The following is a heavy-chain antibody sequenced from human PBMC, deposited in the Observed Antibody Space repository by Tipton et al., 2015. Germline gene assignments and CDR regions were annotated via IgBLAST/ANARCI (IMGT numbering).Heavy chain of an antibody. V-gene: IGHV4-59*07. CDR3: AKNWDYDILTRDYQTVDY. CDR1: DGSISSYY. Sequence: TLSLTCTVSDGSISSYYWSWIRQPPGKGLEWIGYIYYSGSTNYNPSLKSRVTISVDTSNKQISLNLSSVTAADTAVYYCAKNWDYDILTRDYQTVDYWGQGTLVTVSS. J-gene: IGHJ4*02. CDR2: IYYSGST. D-gene: IGHD3-9*01.